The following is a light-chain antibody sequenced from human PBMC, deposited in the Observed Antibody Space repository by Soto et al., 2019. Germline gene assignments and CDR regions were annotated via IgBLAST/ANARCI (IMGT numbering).Light chain of an antibody. J-gene: IGKJ2*01. V-gene: IGKV1-5*01. Sequence: DIQMTQFPSTLSASVGDKVTITCRASQSINNWLAWHQQKPGKAPKVLIYAASALQSGVPSRFSGSGSGTDFTLTISSLQPEDFATYYCLQINSYPYTFGQGTKLEIK. CDR1: QSINNW. CDR3: LQINSYPYT. CDR2: AAS.